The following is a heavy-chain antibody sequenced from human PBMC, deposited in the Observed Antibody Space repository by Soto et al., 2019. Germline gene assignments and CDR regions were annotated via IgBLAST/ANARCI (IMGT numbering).Heavy chain of an antibody. CDR3: ARSEVGIAAAGDWYFDL. Sequence: SETLSLTCAVYGGSFSGCYWNWICQPQGKGLEWIGEINHSGSTNYNPSLKSPVTISVDTSKNQFSLKLSSVTAADTAVYYCARSEVGIAAAGDWYFDLWGRGTLVTVYS. J-gene: IGHJ2*01. CDR2: INHSGST. D-gene: IGHD6-13*01. CDR1: GGSFSGCY. V-gene: IGHV4-34*01.